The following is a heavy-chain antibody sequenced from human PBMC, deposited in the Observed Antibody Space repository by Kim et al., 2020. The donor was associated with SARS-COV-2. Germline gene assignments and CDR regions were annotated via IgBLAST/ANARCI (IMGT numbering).Heavy chain of an antibody. Sequence: SETLSLTCTVSGGSISSYYWSWIRQPPGKGLEWIGYIYYSGSTNYNPSLKSRVTISVDTSKNQFSLKLSSVTAADTAVYYCARLQLAYCGGDCYNDAFDIWGQGTMVTVSS. CDR2: IYYSGST. CDR3: ARLQLAYCGGDCYNDAFDI. V-gene: IGHV4-59*01. CDR1: GGSISSYY. D-gene: IGHD2-21*02. J-gene: IGHJ3*02.